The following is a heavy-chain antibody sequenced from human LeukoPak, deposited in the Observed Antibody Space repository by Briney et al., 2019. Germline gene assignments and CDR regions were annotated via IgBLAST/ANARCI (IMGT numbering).Heavy chain of an antibody. CDR2: IRAKTYGGTT. Sequence: GGSLRLSCTASGFTFGDYAMSWFRQAPGKGLEWVGFIRAKTYGGTTQYAASVKDRFTISRDDSKSIAYLQMNSLKTEDTAVYYCARADYGGNAGGFWGQGNLLTVSS. CDR1: GFTFGDYA. CDR3: ARADYGGNAGGF. J-gene: IGHJ1*01. D-gene: IGHD4-23*01. V-gene: IGHV3-49*03.